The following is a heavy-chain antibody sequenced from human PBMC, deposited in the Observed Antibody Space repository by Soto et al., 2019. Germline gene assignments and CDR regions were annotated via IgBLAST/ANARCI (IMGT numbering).Heavy chain of an antibody. V-gene: IGHV1-24*01. CDR1: GYTLTELS. D-gene: IGHD3-3*01. J-gene: IGHJ4*02. CDR2: FDPEDGET. CDR3: ATEGSYYDFWSGYFRSFDY. Sequence: AASVKVSCKVSGYTLTELSMHWVRQAPGKGLDWMGGFDPEDGETIYAQKFQGRVTMTEDTSTDTAYMELSSLRSEDTAVYYCATEGSYYDFWSGYFRSFDYWGQGTLVTVSS.